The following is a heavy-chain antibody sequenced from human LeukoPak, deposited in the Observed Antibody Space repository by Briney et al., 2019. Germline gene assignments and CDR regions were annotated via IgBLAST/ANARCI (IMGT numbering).Heavy chain of an antibody. V-gene: IGHV3-48*04. Sequence: GGSLRLSCAASGFMFSSYSLNWVRQAPGKGLEWVSYISSSGSTIYYADSVKGRFTISRDNAKNSLYLQMNSLRAEDTAVYYCAELGITMIGGVWGKGTTVTISS. CDR2: ISSSGSTI. D-gene: IGHD3-10*02. CDR3: AELGITMIGGV. CDR1: GFMFSSYS. J-gene: IGHJ6*04.